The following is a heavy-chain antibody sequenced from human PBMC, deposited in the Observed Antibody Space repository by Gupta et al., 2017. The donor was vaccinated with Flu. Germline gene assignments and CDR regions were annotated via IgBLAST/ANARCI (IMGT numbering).Heavy chain of an antibody. J-gene: IGHJ6*02. CDR3: ARYAYSYGLDV. Sequence: FSRDWMGWVRQAPGKGLEWVANMNQDGNEKYYVDSVKGRFTISRDNAENTLYLQMSGLRAEDTAVYYCARYAYSYGLDVWGQGTTVTVSS. V-gene: IGHV3-7*01. D-gene: IGHD2-8*01. CDR2: MNQDGNEK. CDR1: FSRDW.